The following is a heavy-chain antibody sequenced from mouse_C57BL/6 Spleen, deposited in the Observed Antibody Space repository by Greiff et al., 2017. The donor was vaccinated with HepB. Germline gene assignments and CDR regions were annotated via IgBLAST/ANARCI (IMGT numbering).Heavy chain of an antibody. CDR2: ISDGGSYT. V-gene: IGHV5-4*01. D-gene: IGHD4-1*01. CDR1: GFTFSSYA. Sequence: EVQRVESGGGLVKPGGSLKLSCAASGFTFSSYAMSWVRQTPEKRLEWVATISDGGSYTYYPDNVKGRFTISRDNAKNNLYLQMSHLKSEDTAMYYCARDGKRTGTFGGYYFDYWGQGTTLTVSS. CDR3: ARDGKRTGTFGGYYFDY. J-gene: IGHJ2*01.